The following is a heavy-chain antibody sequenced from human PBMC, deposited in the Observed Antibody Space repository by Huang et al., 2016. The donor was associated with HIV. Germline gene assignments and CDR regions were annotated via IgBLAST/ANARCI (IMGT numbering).Heavy chain of an antibody. J-gene: IGHJ4*02. CDR3: ARARGCLYDSTGYYSRYYFDS. CDR1: GFNFNNYD. V-gene: IGHV1-8*03. CDR2: MNPKSGNT. D-gene: IGHD3-22*01. Sequence: QVQLVQSGAEVKKPGASVKVSCKASGFNFNNYDFNWVRQASGPGLEWMGWMNPKSGNTGDAQKFQGRVTITRNTSITTAYMELRSLRSEDTAVYYCARARGCLYDSTGYYSRYYFDSWGQGTLVTISS.